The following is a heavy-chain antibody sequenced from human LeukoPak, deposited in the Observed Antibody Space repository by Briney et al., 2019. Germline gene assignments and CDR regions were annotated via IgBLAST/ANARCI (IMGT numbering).Heavy chain of an antibody. V-gene: IGHV1-69*04. D-gene: IGHD3-22*01. CDR3: ARDYYDSSAPFDY. J-gene: IGHJ4*02. CDR1: GGTFSSYA. Sequence: ASVKVSCKASGGTFSSYAISWARQAPGQGLEWMGRIIPILGIANYAQKLQGRVTMTTDTSTSTAYMELRSLRSDDTAVYYCARDYYDSSAPFDYWGQGTLVTVSS. CDR2: IIPILGIA.